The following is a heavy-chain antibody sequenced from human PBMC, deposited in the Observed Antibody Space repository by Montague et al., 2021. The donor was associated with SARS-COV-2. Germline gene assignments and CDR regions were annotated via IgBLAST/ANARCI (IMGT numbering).Heavy chain of an antibody. D-gene: IGHD6-13*01. J-gene: IGHJ6*02. V-gene: IGHV3-48*03. CDR3: ARDVQQVVLYGGGV. Sequence: SLRLSCAASGFTFNSYEMNWVRQAPGKGLEWVSYISSSGSTIYYADSVKGRFTISRDNAKNSLYLQMNSLRAEGTAVYYCARDVQQVVLYGGGVWGQGTTVTVCS. CDR2: ISSSGSTI. CDR1: GFTFNSYE.